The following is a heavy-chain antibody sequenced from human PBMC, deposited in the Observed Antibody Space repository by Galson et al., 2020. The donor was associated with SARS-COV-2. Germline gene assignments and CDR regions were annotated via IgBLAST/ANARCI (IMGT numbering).Heavy chain of an antibody. D-gene: IGHD1-26*01. J-gene: IGHJ4*02. CDR3: AHRLSGSYQFDY. V-gene: IGHV2-5*02. Sequence: SGPTLVKPTQTLTLTCTFSGFSLSTSGMGVGWIRQPPGKALEWLALIYWDYDKRYSPSLKSRLTITKDTSKNQVVLTMTNMDPVDTATYYCAHRLSGSYQFDYWGQGTLVTVSS. CDR2: IYWDYDK. CDR1: GFSLSTSGMG.